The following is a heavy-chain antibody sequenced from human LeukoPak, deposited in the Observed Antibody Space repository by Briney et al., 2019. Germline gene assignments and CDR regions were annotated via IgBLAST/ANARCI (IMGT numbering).Heavy chain of an antibody. Sequence: PSETLSLTCTVSGGSISSYYWSWIRQPPGKGLEWIGYIYYSGSTNYNPSLKSRVTISVDTSKNQFSLKLSSVTAADTAVYYCARHAYYDFWSGLIGYSDYWGQGTLVTVSS. D-gene: IGHD3-3*01. CDR3: ARHAYYDFWSGLIGYSDY. CDR2: IYYSGST. J-gene: IGHJ4*02. CDR1: GGSISSYY. V-gene: IGHV4-59*08.